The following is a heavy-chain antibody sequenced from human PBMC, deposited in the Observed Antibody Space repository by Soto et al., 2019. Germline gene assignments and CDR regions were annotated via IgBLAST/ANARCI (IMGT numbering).Heavy chain of an antibody. CDR2: ISWSGDSI. V-gene: IGHV3-9*01. D-gene: IGHD6-6*01. J-gene: IGHJ4*02. CDR3: AKDRNSYSTSSLRY. Sequence: EVQLVGSGGGLVQPGRSLRLSCAASGFTFPDYAMHWVRQAPGKGLEWVSGISWSGDSIAYADSVKGRFTVSRDNAKNSLYLQMDSLRAEDTAFYYCAKDRNSYSTSSLRYWGQGTLVTVSS. CDR1: GFTFPDYA.